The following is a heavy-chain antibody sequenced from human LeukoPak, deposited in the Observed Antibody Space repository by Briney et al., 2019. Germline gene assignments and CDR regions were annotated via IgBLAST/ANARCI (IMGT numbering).Heavy chain of an antibody. Sequence: SETLSLTCTVSGGSISSSKYYWGWIRQPPGKGLQWIGSIYYSGSNYYNPSLKSRVTISVDTSKNQFSLKVSSVTAADTAVYYCARRPDSTMDFDYWAREPWSPSPQ. V-gene: IGHV4-39*01. CDR1: GGSISSSKYY. CDR2: IYYSGSN. D-gene: IGHD2-2*01. J-gene: IGHJ4*02. CDR3: ARRPDSTMDFDY.